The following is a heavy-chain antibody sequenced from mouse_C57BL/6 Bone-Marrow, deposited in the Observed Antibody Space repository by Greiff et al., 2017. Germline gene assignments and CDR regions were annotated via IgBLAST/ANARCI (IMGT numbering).Heavy chain of an antibody. CDR1: GYTFTTYP. V-gene: IGHV1-47*01. Sequence: LVESGAELVKPGASVKMSCKASGYTFTTYPIEWMKQNHGKSLEWIGNFHPYNDDTKYNEKFKGKATLTVEKSSSTVYLELSRLTSDDSAVYYCARQDYSNSGFAYWGQGTLVTVSA. CDR2: FHPYNDDT. D-gene: IGHD2-5*01. CDR3: ARQDYSNSGFAY. J-gene: IGHJ3*01.